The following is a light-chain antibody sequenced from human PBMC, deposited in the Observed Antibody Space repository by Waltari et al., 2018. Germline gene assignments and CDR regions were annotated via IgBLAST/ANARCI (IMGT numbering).Light chain of an antibody. CDR3: GTWDTSLSALI. CDR1: SPNIGNDY. CDR2: ENN. J-gene: IGLJ2*01. V-gene: IGLV1-51*02. Sequence: QSVLTHPPSVSAAPGQKVTIPCPGSSPNIGNDYVSWYQQLPGTTPKLFIYENNKRPSGIPDRFSGSKSGTSATLGITGLQTGDEADYYCGTWDTSLSALIFGGGTKLTVL.